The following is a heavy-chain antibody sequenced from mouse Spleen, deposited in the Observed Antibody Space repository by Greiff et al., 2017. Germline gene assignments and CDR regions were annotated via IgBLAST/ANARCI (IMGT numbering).Heavy chain of an antibody. V-gene: IGHV1-76*01. CDR1: GYTFTDYY. CDR3: ARFGTTPYAMDY. Sequence: SGAELVRPGASVQLSCKASGYTFTDYYINWVKQRPGQGLEWIARIYPGSGNTYYNEKFKGKATLTAEKSSSTAYMQLSSLTSEDSAVYFCARFGTTPYAMDYWGQGTSVTVSS. D-gene: IGHD5-5*01. J-gene: IGHJ4*01. CDR2: IYPGSGNT.